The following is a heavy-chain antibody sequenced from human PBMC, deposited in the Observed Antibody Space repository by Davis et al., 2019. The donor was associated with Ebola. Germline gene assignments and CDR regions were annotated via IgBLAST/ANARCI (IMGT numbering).Heavy chain of an antibody. V-gene: IGHV1-2*04. Sequence: ASVKVSCKASGYTFTGYYMHWVRQAPGQGLEWMGWINPNSGGTNYAQKFQGWVTMTRDTSISTAYMELSRLRSDDTAVYYCARDGLGIGSSFDYWGQGTLVTVSS. CDR3: ARDGLGIGSSFDY. CDR2: INPNSGGT. D-gene: IGHD7-27*01. CDR1: GYTFTGYY. J-gene: IGHJ4*02.